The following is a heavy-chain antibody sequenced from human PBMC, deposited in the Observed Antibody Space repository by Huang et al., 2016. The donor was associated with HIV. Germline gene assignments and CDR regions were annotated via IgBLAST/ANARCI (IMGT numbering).Heavy chain of an antibody. J-gene: IGHJ4*02. D-gene: IGHD4-17*01. CDR3: ARGQLGSYGDYDVLY. V-gene: IGHV1-69*13. CDR1: GGTFSKYA. Sequence: QVQLVQSGAEVKTHGSSVKASCKASGGTFSKYAISWVRQAPGQGLEWMEGIIPMFGTPNYARKFQGRVTITADDSTSTTYVEVSSLRSEDTALYYCARGQLGSYGDYDVLYWGQGTLVTVSS. CDR2: IIPMFGTP.